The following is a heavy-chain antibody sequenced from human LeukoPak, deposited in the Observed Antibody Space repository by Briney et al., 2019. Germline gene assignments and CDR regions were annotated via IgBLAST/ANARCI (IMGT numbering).Heavy chain of an antibody. V-gene: IGHV4-34*01. CDR2: ISHSGST. Sequence: SETLSLTCAVYGGSFSGYYWSWIRQPPGKGLEWIGEISHSGSTNYNPSLKSRVTISVDTSKNQFSLKLSSVTAADTAVYYCARHRRVPAAKNYYYYYYYMDVWGKGTTVTISS. CDR3: ARHRRVPAAKNYYYYYYYMDV. D-gene: IGHD2-2*01. J-gene: IGHJ6*03. CDR1: GGSFSGYY.